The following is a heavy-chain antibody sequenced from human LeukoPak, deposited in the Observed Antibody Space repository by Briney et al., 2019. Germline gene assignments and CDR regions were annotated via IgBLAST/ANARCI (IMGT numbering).Heavy chain of an antibody. CDR2: IIPIFGTA. D-gene: IGHD2-2*01. CDR3: AGQDIVVVPAAFDY. CDR1: GGTFSSYA. Sequence: SVKVSCKASGGTFSSYAISWLRQAPGQGLEWMGRIIPIFGTANYAQKFQGRVTITTDESTSTAYMELSSLRSEDTAVYYCAGQDIVVVPAAFDYWGQGTLVTVSS. V-gene: IGHV1-69*05. J-gene: IGHJ4*02.